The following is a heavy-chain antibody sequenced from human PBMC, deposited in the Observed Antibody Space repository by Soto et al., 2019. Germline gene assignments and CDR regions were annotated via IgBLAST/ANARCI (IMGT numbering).Heavy chain of an antibody. Sequence: GASVKVSCKASGYTFTSYGISWVRQAPGQGLEWMGWISAYNGNTNYAQKLQGRVTMTTDTSTSTAYMELRSLRSDDTAVYYCARDRYCSSTSCPFYYYYYGMDVWGQGTTVTVSS. J-gene: IGHJ6*02. D-gene: IGHD2-2*01. V-gene: IGHV1-18*04. CDR1: GYTFTSYG. CDR2: ISAYNGNT. CDR3: ARDRYCSSTSCPFYYYYYGMDV.